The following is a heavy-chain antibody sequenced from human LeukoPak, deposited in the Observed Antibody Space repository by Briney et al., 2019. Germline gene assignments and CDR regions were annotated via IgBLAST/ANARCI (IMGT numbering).Heavy chain of an antibody. D-gene: IGHD5-18*01. CDR1: GGSFSGYY. J-gene: IGHJ5*02. Sequence: SETLSLTCAVYGGSFSGYYWSCIRQPPGKGLEWIGEINHSGSTNYNPSLKSRVTISVDTSKNQFSLKLSSVTAADTAVYYCARGSPDTAMDPWGQGTLVTVSS. CDR3: ARGSPDTAMDP. CDR2: INHSGST. V-gene: IGHV4-34*01.